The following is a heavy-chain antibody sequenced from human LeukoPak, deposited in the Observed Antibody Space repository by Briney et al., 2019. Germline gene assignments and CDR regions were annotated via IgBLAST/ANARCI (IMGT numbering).Heavy chain of an antibody. CDR3: ARGYSGSYGRFDY. Sequence: SETLSLTCTVSGGSIGSYYWSWIRQPPGKGLGWIGYIYYSGSTSYNPSLKSRVTISVDTSKNQFSLKLSSVTAADTAVYYCARGYSGSYGRFDYWGQGTLVTVSS. CDR2: IYYSGST. D-gene: IGHD1-26*01. CDR1: GGSIGSYY. V-gene: IGHV4-59*01. J-gene: IGHJ4*02.